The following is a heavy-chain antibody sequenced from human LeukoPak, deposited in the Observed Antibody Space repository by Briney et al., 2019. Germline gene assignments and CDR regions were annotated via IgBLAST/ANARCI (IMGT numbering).Heavy chain of an antibody. CDR3: TRYYYYDSSAPGY. CDR1: GFTFGDYA. V-gene: IGHV3-49*04. J-gene: IGHJ4*02. D-gene: IGHD3-22*01. CDR2: IRSKAYGGTT. Sequence: GGSLRLSCTASGFTFGDYAMSWVRQAPGKGLEWVGFIRSKAYGGTTEYAASVKGRFTISRDDSKSIAYLQMNSLKTEDTAVYYCTRYYYYDSSAPGYWGQGTLVTVSS.